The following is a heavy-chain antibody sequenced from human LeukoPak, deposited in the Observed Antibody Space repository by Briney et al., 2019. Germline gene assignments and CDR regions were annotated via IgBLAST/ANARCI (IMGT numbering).Heavy chain of an antibody. CDR2: INHSGST. D-gene: IGHD3-10*01. Sequence: SETLSLTCAVYGGSFSGYYWSWIRQPPGKGLEWIGEINHSGSTNYNPSLKSRVTISVDTSKNQFSLKLSSVTAADTAVYYCARRRELLWFGELLYGTYYFDYWGQGTLVTVSS. CDR1: GGSFSGYY. CDR3: ARRRELLWFGELLYGTYYFDY. J-gene: IGHJ4*02. V-gene: IGHV4-34*01.